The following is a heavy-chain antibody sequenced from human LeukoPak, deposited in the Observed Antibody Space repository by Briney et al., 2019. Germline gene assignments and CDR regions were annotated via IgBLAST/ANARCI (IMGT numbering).Heavy chain of an antibody. D-gene: IGHD2-21*02. CDR1: GGTFSSYA. V-gene: IGHV1-69*05. Sequence: SVKVSCKASGGTFSSYAISWVRQAPGQGLEWMGRIIPIFGTANYAQKFQGRVTITTDESTSTAYMELSSLRSEDTTVYYCAREEGGDSDRAFDIWGQGTMVTVSS. CDR2: IIPIFGTA. J-gene: IGHJ3*02. CDR3: AREEGGDSDRAFDI.